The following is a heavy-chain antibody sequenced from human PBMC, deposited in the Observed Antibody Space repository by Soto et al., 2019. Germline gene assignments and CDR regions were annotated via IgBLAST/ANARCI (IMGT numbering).Heavy chain of an antibody. CDR1: GYTFTSYG. V-gene: IGHV1-18*04. CDR3: AREAREPYSSGYYSTTDY. J-gene: IGHJ4*02. Sequence: ASVKVSCKASGYTFTSYGISGVRQAPGQGLEWMGWISAYNGNTNYAQKLQGRVTMTTDTSTSTAYMELRSLRSDDTAVYYCAREAREPYSSGYYSTTDYWGQGTLVTVSS. CDR2: ISAYNGNT. D-gene: IGHD3-22*01.